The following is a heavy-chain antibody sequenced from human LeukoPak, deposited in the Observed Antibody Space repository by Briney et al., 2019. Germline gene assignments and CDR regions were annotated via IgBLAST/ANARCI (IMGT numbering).Heavy chain of an antibody. Sequence: PSETLSFTCTVSGGSISAYYWSWIRQPPGKGLEWIGYIHYSGTTNYYPSLKSRVTIALDTSKNQFSLKLNSVTAADTAVYYCARFGTSSSRFFDQWGQGALVTVSS. CDR3: ARFGTSSSRFFDQ. CDR1: GGSISAYY. CDR2: IHYSGTT. V-gene: IGHV4-59*01. D-gene: IGHD6-6*01. J-gene: IGHJ4*02.